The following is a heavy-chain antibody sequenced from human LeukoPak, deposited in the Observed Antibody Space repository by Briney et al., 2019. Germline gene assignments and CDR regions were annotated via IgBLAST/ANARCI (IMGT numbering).Heavy chain of an antibody. CDR2: IYYSGSS. J-gene: IGHJ3*02. Sequence: SETLSLTCTVFGGSISTYYWSWIRQTPGKGLEWIAFIYYSGSSDYNPSLKSRVTISLDTSKNQFSLKLSSVTAADTAVYYCARAFSAWPHAFDIWGQGTMVTVSS. D-gene: IGHD6-19*01. V-gene: IGHV4-59*01. CDR3: ARAFSAWPHAFDI. CDR1: GGSISTYY.